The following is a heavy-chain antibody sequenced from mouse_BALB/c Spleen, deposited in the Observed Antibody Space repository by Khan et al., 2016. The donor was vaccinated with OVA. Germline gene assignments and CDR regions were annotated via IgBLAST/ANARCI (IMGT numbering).Heavy chain of an antibody. D-gene: IGHD1-1*01. CDR2: ISTGGHYT. J-gene: IGHJ3*01. CDR1: GFTFSTYG. Sequence: MQLEESGGDLVEPGGSLKLSCAASGFTFSTYGMSWVRQTPDKRLEWVATISTGGHYTYYPDSVRGRFTISRDNAKNTLYLQMTSLKSEDTAMFYCARLAYCCDGEGFAYWGQGTLVTVSA. CDR3: ARLAYCCDGEGFAY. V-gene: IGHV5-6*01.